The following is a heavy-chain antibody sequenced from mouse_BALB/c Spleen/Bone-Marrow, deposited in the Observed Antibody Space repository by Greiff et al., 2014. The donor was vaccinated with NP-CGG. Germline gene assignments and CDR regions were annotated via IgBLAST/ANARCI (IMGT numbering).Heavy chain of an antibody. Sequence: EVQLVESGAELVKPGASVKLSCTASGFNIKDTYMHWVKQRPEQGLEWIGRIDPANGNTKYDPKFQGKATITADTSSNTAYLQLIRLTSDDTAVYYCAIYYYGSSGFAYWGQWTLVTVSS. CDR2: IDPANGNT. CDR1: GFNIKDTY. CDR3: AIYYYGSSGFAY. V-gene: IGHV14-3*02. D-gene: IGHD1-1*01. J-gene: IGHJ3*01.